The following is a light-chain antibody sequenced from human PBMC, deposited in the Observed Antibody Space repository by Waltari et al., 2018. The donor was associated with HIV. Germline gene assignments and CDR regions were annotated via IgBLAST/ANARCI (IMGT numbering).Light chain of an antibody. Sequence: EVVMTQSPATLLESPGKTANLSCRASRSVGSSLAWYHQKPGRSPRLLIYGASSRASDAPPTFSGSWAGTDFSLSISSLRSDDVGIYYCQQYSTWPLTFGRGTTVEIK. CDR3: QQYSTWPLT. CDR1: RSVGSS. V-gene: IGKV3-15*01. CDR2: GAS. J-gene: IGKJ1*01.